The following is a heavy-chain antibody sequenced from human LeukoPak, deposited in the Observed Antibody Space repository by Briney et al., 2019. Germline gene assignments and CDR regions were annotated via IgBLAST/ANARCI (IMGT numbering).Heavy chain of an antibody. V-gene: IGHV4-59*08. Sequence: PSETLSLTCTVSGGSIRGNYWTWIREPPGKGLEWIGYIPDSGSPNYNPSLKGRVTISLDTSRNQFSLNLASVTAADTAVYYCARVNYRSGSHSSWFDPWGQGTVVTVSS. J-gene: IGHJ5*02. CDR3: ARVNYRSGSHSSWFDP. CDR1: GGSIRGNY. D-gene: IGHD3-10*01. CDR2: IPDSGSP.